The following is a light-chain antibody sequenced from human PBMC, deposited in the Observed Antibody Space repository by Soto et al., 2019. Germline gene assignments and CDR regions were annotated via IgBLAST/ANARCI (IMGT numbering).Light chain of an antibody. Sequence: IVMTQSPATLSVSPGERATLSCRTSQSVSSSYLAWYQQRPGQAPRLLIYGASSRATGIPDRFSGSGSGTDFTLTISRLEPEDFAVYYCQQYGNSPRWTFGQGTKVDIK. CDR2: GAS. CDR1: QSVSSSY. CDR3: QQYGNSPRWT. J-gene: IGKJ1*01. V-gene: IGKV3-20*01.